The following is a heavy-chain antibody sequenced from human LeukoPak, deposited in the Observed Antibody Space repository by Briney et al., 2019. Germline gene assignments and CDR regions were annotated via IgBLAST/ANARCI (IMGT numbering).Heavy chain of an antibody. CDR1: GFTVSSNY. Sequence: GGSLRLSCAASGFTVSSNYMSWVRQAPGKGLEWVSVIYSGGSTYFADSVKGRFTISRDNSKNTLYLQMNSLRAEDTAVYYCARDPAGIAARRGDYYMDVWGKGTTVTVSS. CDR3: ARDPAGIAARRGDYYMDV. D-gene: IGHD6-6*01. V-gene: IGHV3-53*01. CDR2: IYSGGST. J-gene: IGHJ6*03.